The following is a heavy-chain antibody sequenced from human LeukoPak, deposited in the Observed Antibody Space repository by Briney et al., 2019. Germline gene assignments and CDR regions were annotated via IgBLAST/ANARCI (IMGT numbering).Heavy chain of an antibody. J-gene: IGHJ3*02. CDR2: INPSGGST. Sequence: ASVKVSCKASGYTFTSYYMHWVRQAPGQGLEWMGIINPSGGSTSYAQKFQGRVTMTRDTTTSTVYMELSSLRSEDTAVYYCARYVDRDGYNDAFDIWGQGTMVTVSS. CDR1: GYTFTSYY. V-gene: IGHV1-46*01. D-gene: IGHD5-24*01. CDR3: ARYVDRDGYNDAFDI.